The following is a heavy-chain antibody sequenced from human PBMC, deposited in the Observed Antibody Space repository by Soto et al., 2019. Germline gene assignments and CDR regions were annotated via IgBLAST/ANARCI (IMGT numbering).Heavy chain of an antibody. D-gene: IGHD3-9*01. CDR2: ISSSGSTI. J-gene: IGHJ4*02. CDR3: EREPLAIWDFEY. V-gene: IGHV3-11*01. CDR1: GFTFSDYY. Sequence: VGSLRLSCAASGFTFSDYYTSWIRQAPGKGLEWVPYISSSGSTIYYADSVKGRFTIYRDNAKNSLYLQMNSLRAEDTAVYYCEREPLAIWDFEYWGQGTLVTVSS.